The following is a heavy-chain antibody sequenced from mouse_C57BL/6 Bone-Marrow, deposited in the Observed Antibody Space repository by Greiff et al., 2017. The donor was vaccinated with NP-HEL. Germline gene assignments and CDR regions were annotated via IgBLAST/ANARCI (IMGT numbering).Heavy chain of an antibody. Sequence: EVNVVESGGGLVQSGRSLRLSCATSGFTFSDFYMEWVRQAPGKGLEWIAASRNKANDYTTEYSASVKGRFIVSRDTSQSILYLQMNALRAEDTAIYYCARDALDWYCDVWGTGTTVTVSS. CDR3: ARDALDWYCDV. V-gene: IGHV7-1*01. J-gene: IGHJ1*03. CDR2: SRNKANDYTT. CDR1: GFTFSDFY.